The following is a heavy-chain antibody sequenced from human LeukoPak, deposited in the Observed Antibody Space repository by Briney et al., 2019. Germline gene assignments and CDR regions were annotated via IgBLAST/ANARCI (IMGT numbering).Heavy chain of an antibody. D-gene: IGHD2-2*02. CDR2: IKQDGSEK. Sequence: GGSLRLSCAASGFTFSSYWMSWVRQAPGKGLEWVANIKQDGSEKYYVDSVKGRFTISRDNAKNSLYLQMNSLRAEDMAVYYCARLTYQLLYGYYYYYYMDVWGKGTTVTVSS. J-gene: IGHJ6*03. CDR1: GFTFSSYW. CDR3: ARLTYQLLYGYYYYYYMDV. V-gene: IGHV3-7*01.